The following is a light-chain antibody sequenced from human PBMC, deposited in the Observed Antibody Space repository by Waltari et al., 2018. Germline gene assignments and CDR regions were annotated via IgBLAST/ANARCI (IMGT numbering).Light chain of an antibody. CDR3: SSYMDSTTLEL. Sequence: QSALTQPASVSGSPGQSITISCTGTSSDIGSYNYVSWYQQHPGKAPKLIIYEVTHRPSGVSNRFSGSKSGNTASLTISGLQAEDEADYYCSSYMDSTTLELFGGGTSLTVL. CDR1: SSDIGSYNY. V-gene: IGLV2-14*03. J-gene: IGLJ2*01. CDR2: EVT.